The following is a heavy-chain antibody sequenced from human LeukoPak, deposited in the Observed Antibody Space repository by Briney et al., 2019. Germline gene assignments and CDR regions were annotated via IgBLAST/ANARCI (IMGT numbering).Heavy chain of an antibody. CDR2: MYLSGTT. CDR3: AGLVGRYSSGLYYYYFDY. CDR1: GDSINSLDL. Sequence: SGTLSPTCTVSGDSINSLDLWSWVRQPPGKGLEWIGEMYLSGTTHSNPSVKSRVTISIDKSKNQFFLNLSSVTAADTAVYYCAGLVGRYSSGLYYYYFDYWGQGTLVTVSS. J-gene: IGHJ4*02. D-gene: IGHD3-22*01. V-gene: IGHV4-4*02.